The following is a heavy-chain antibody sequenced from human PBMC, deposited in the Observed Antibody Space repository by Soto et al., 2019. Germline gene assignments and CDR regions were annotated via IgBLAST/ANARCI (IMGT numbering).Heavy chain of an antibody. V-gene: IGHV4-59*01. D-gene: IGHD2-21*01. Sequence: QVQLQESGPGLVKPSETLSLTCTVSGGSISRYYWSWIRQPPGKGLEWIGYMYNTGSTVYNPSFKRRVTISIATSTTPCSLKLNSVTAADTAVSYCARDLCGYCGTCCYPLDVWGQGTTVTVSS. CDR2: MYNTGST. J-gene: IGHJ6*02. CDR3: ARDLCGYCGTCCYPLDV. CDR1: GGSISRYY.